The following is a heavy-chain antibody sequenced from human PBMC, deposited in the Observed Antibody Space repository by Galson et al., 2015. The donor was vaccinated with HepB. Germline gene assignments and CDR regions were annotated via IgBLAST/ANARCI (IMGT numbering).Heavy chain of an antibody. CDR1: GFTFSSYG. J-gene: IGHJ4*02. CDR2: IWYDGSNK. D-gene: IGHD6-13*01. V-gene: IGHV3-33*01. Sequence: SLRLSCAASGFTFSSYGMHWVRQAPGKGLEWVAVIWYDGSNKYYADSVKGRFTISRDNSKNTLYLQMNSLRAEDTAAYYCAGDGSSSWYFDYWGQGTLVTVSS. CDR3: AGDGSSSWYFDY.